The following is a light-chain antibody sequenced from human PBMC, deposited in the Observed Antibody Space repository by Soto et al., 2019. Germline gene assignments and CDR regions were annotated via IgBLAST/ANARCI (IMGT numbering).Light chain of an antibody. CDR3: SSYTSGSTLYV. CDR1: SSDFYGFNY. CDR2: EVT. J-gene: IGLJ1*01. Sequence: LTQPASVSGSPGQSITISCTGTSSDFYGFNYVSWYQQLPGKAPKLLIYEVTSRPSGVSNRFSGSKSGNTASLTISGLLAEDEADYYCSSYTSGSTLYVFGTGTKVTVL. V-gene: IGLV2-14*01.